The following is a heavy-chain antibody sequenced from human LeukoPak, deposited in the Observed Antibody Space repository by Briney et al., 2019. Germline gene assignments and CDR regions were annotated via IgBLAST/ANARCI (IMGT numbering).Heavy chain of an antibody. CDR3: AREVYSSGWSSFDY. D-gene: IGHD6-19*01. CDR1: GFAFNKYV. J-gene: IGHJ4*02. V-gene: IGHV3-23*01. CDR2: ISGSGGST. Sequence: GGSLRLSCAASGFAFNKYVISWVRQAPGKGLQWVSSISGSGGSTYYTDSVKGQFSIARDNAKNTLYLQMNSLRAEDTAVYYCAREVYSSGWSSFDYWGQGTLVTVSS.